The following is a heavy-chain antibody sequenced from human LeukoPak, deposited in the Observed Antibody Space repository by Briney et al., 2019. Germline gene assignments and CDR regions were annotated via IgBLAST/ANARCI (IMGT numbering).Heavy chain of an antibody. Sequence: GESLKISCKGSGYSFSSYWIGWVRQMPGKGLEWMGIIYPGDSDTRYSPSFQGQVTISADKSISTAYLQWSSLKASDTAMYHCARLLNYYGSGSFLGYWGQGTLVTVSP. CDR3: ARLLNYYGSGSFLGY. D-gene: IGHD3-10*01. CDR2: IYPGDSDT. V-gene: IGHV5-51*01. J-gene: IGHJ4*02. CDR1: GYSFSSYW.